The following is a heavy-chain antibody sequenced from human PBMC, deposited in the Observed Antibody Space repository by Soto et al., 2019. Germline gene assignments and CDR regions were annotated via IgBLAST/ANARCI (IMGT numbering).Heavy chain of an antibody. Sequence: EVQLLESGGGLVQPGGSLRLSCAASGFTFSSYAMSWVRQAPGKGLEWVSAISGSGGSTYYADSVKGRFTISRDNSKKKWYLQRNSWRAEDTAVYYCAKLGEYCRSTSCSEAGMVGWGQGTLVTVSS. CDR3: AKLGEYCRSTSCSEAGMVG. D-gene: IGHD2-2*01. V-gene: IGHV3-23*01. CDR2: ISGSGGST. J-gene: IGHJ4*02. CDR1: GFTFSSYA.